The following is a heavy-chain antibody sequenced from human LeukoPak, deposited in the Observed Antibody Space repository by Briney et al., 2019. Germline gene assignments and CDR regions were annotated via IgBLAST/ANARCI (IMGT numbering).Heavy chain of an antibody. D-gene: IGHD3-16*01. CDR1: GFPLSSYA. V-gene: IGHV3-23*01. CDR2: TSSSDPGT. Sequence: GGSLRLSCAASGFPLSSYAMSWVRQASGKGLEWVSATSSSDPGTYYADSVRGRFTISRDNSKNTLYLQMNSLRAEDTAVYYCARDRSGMITFGGRDYWGQGTLVTVSS. J-gene: IGHJ4*02. CDR3: ARDRSGMITFGGRDY.